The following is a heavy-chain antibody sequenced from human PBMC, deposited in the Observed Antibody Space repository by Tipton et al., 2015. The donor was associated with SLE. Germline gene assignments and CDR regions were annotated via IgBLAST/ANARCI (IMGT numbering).Heavy chain of an antibody. CDR3: ARLNMATDF. D-gene: IGHD5-12*01. CDR1: GASISNSGWH. Sequence: LRLSCHVSGASISNSGWHWNWIRQPPGKGLEWLGSVYYTGSAFYNPSLKSRLTLSVDTPMNQFSLNLSSVTVADTAVYYCARLNMATDFWGQGTLVTVSS. V-gene: IGHV4-39*07. CDR2: VYYTGSA. J-gene: IGHJ4*02.